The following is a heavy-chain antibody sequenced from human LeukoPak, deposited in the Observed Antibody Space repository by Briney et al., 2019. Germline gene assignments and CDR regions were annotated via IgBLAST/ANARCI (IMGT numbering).Heavy chain of an antibody. CDR2: ISWNSGSI. CDR3: AKDMSVRGVIITGDFDY. J-gene: IGHJ4*02. D-gene: IGHD3-10*01. Sequence: GGSLRLSCAASGFTFDDYAMHWVRQAPGKGLEWVSGISWNSGSIGYADSVKGRFTISRDNAKNSLYLQMNSLRAEDTALYYCAKDMSVRGVIITGDFDYWGQGTLVTVSS. CDR1: GFTFDDYA. V-gene: IGHV3-9*01.